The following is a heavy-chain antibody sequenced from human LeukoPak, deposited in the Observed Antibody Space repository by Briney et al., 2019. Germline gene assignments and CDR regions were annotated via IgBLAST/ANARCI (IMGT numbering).Heavy chain of an antibody. Sequence: ASETLSLTCAVYGGSFSGYYWSWIRQPPGKGLEWIGEINHSGSTNYNPSLKSRVTISVDTSKNQFSLKLSSVTAADTAVYYCARLRGYYFDYWGQGTLVTVSS. D-gene: IGHD3-10*01. CDR3: ARLRGYYFDY. CDR1: GGSFSGYY. V-gene: IGHV4-34*01. J-gene: IGHJ4*02. CDR2: INHSGST.